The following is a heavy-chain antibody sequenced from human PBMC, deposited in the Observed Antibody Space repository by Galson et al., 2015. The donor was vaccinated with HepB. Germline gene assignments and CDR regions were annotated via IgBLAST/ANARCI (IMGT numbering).Heavy chain of an antibody. CDR1: GFTFSSYW. CDR2: INSDGSST. Sequence: SLRLSCAASGFTFSSYWMHWVRQAPGKGLVWVSRINSDGSSTSYADSVKGRFTISRDNAKNTLYLQMNSLRAEDTAVYYCARPRNRWLSMDFFDYWGQGTLVTVSS. D-gene: IGHD3-22*01. V-gene: IGHV3-74*01. J-gene: IGHJ4*02. CDR3: ARPRNRWLSMDFFDY.